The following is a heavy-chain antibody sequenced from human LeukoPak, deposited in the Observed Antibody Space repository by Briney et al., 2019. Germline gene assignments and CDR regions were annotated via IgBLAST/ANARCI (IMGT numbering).Heavy chain of an antibody. D-gene: IGHD5-12*01. J-gene: IGHJ4*02. CDR2: ISSNGGST. CDR1: GFTFSSYA. V-gene: IGHV3-64*01. Sequence: PGGSLRLSCAASGFTFSSYAMHWVRQAPGKGLEYVSAISSNGGSTYYANSVKGRFTISRDNSKNTLYLRMGSLRAEDMAVYYCARGWLALDYWGQGTLVTVSS. CDR3: ARGWLALDY.